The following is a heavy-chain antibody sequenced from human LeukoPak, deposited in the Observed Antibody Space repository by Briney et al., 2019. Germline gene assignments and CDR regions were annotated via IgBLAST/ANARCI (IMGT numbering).Heavy chain of an antibody. CDR1: GFTFTTHA. J-gene: IGHJ4*02. CDR2: ISYDGSNG. Sequence: PGGFLRLSCAASGFTFTTHAMDWVRQAPGKGLEWVAAISYDGSNGYYPDSVKGRFTISRDNSKNTLYLQMNSLRAEDTAVYYCASGGLAAAGPFDYWGQGTLVTVSS. V-gene: IGHV3-30-3*01. D-gene: IGHD6-13*01. CDR3: ASGGLAAAGPFDY.